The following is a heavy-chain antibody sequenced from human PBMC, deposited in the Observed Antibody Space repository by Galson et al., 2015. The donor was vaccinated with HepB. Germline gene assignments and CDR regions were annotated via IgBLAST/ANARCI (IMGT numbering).Heavy chain of an antibody. Sequence: SLRLSCAASGFTFSSYAMSWVRQAPGKGLEWVSAISGSGGSTYYADSVRGRFTISRDNSKNTLYLQMNSLRAEDTAVYYCARAPLRGYYYGSGGVFDIWGQGTMVTVSS. CDR1: GFTFSSYA. V-gene: IGHV3-23*01. D-gene: IGHD3-10*01. CDR3: ARAPLRGYYYGSGGVFDI. J-gene: IGHJ3*02. CDR2: ISGSGGST.